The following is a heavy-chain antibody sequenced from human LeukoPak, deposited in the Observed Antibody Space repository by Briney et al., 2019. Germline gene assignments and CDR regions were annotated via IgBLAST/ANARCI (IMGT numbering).Heavy chain of an antibody. Sequence: GGSLRLSCAASGFTFGSYAMTWVRQAPGKGLEWVSAISNSGGNTYYSDSVKGRFTISRDNSKNTLYLQMNSLRAEDTAVYYCAKRENHDFDYWGQGTLVTVSS. CDR3: AKRENHDFDY. CDR2: ISNSGGNT. V-gene: IGHV3-23*01. D-gene: IGHD1-14*01. CDR1: GFTFGSYA. J-gene: IGHJ4*02.